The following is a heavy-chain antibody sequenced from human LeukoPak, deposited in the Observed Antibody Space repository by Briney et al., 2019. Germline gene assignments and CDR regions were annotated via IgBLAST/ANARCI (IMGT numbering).Heavy chain of an antibody. V-gene: IGHV4-34*01. D-gene: IGHD3-22*01. CDR1: GGSFSGYY. J-gene: IGHJ4*02. CDR2: INHSGST. Sequence: SETLSLTCAVYGGSFSGYYWSWIRQPPGKGLEWIGEINHSGSTNYNPSLKSRVTISVDTSKNQLSLKLSSVTAADTAVYYCARGRYYYDSSGYRPRWYYFDYWGQGTLVTVSS. CDR3: ARGRYYYDSSGYRPRWYYFDY.